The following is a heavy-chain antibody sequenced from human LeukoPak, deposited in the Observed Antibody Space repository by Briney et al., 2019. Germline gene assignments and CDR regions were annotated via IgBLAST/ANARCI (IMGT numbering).Heavy chain of an antibody. Sequence: ASVKVSCKASGYAFTGYYMHWVRQAPGQGLEWMGWINPHSGDTNYAQNFQGRVTMTRDTSISTAYMELSRLTSDDTALYYCARQKGTTAKEVNWFDPWGQGTLVTVSS. V-gene: IGHV1-2*02. CDR2: INPHSGDT. J-gene: IGHJ5*02. CDR1: GYAFTGYY. CDR3: ARQKGTTAKEVNWFDP. D-gene: IGHD1-1*01.